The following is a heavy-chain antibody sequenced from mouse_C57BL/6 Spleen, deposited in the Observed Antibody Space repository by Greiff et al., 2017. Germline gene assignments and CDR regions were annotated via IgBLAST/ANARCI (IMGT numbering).Heavy chain of an antibody. CDR1: GYTFTSYW. CDR2: IDPSDSYT. Sequence: QVQLQQPGAELVKPGASVKLSCKASGYTFTSYWMQWVKQRPGQGLEWIGEIDPSDSYTNYNQKFKGKATLTVDTSSSTAYLQRSSLTSEDSAVYYCARADYDVYYYAMDYWGQGTSVTVSS. CDR3: ARADYDVYYYAMDY. D-gene: IGHD2-4*01. V-gene: IGHV1-50*01. J-gene: IGHJ4*01.